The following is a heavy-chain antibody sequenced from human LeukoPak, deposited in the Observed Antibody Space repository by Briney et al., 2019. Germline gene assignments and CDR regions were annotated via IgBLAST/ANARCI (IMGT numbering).Heavy chain of an antibody. CDR1: GYTFTSYY. Sequence: ASVKDSCKASGYTFTSYYMHWVRQAPGQGLEWMGIINPSGGSTSYAQKFQGRVTMTRDTSTSTVYMELSSLRSEDTAVYYCARGSIAVAADNPASLFDYWGQGTLVTVSS. D-gene: IGHD6-19*01. CDR3: ARGSIAVAADNPASLFDY. CDR2: INPSGGST. V-gene: IGHV1-46*01. J-gene: IGHJ4*02.